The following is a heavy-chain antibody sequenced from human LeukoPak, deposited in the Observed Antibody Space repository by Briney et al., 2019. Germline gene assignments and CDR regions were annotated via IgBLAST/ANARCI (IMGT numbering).Heavy chain of an antibody. D-gene: IGHD3-22*01. CDR1: GFTFSSYS. J-gene: IGHJ4*02. Sequence: GGSLRLSCAASGFTFSSYSMNWVRQAPGKGLEWVSFISSSSSYIYYADSVKGRFTISRDNAKNSLYLQMNSLRAEDTAVYYWARDLRSSGYYAFDYWGQGTLVTVSS. CDR3: ARDLRSSGYYAFDY. CDR2: ISSSSSYI. V-gene: IGHV3-21*01.